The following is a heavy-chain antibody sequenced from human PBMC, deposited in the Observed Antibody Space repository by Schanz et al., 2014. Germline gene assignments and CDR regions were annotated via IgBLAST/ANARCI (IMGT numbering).Heavy chain of an antibody. CDR2: INGDGSRT. V-gene: IGHV3-74*02. J-gene: IGHJ3*02. CDR3: AKSDAFDS. Sequence: EVQLVQSGGGLVQPGGSLRLSCAASGFTFSSHWMHWVRQDPGKGLVWVARINGDGSRTAYADSVKGRFTISRDNAKNTLYLQMNSLRAEDTAVYYCAKSDAFDSWGQGTLVADSS. CDR1: GFTFSSHW.